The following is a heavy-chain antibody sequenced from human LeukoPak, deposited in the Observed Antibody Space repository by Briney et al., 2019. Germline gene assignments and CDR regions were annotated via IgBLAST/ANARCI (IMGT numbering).Heavy chain of an antibody. Sequence: ASVKVSCKASGYTFTSYYMHWMRQAPGQGLEWMGIINPSGGSTSYAQKFQGRVTMTRDMSTSTVYMELSSLRSEDTAVYYCARRSSRITIFGVVDYYYYMDVWGKGTTVTVSS. CDR3: ARRSSRITIFGVVDYYYYMDV. CDR2: INPSGGST. CDR1: GYTFTSYY. D-gene: IGHD3-3*01. J-gene: IGHJ6*03. V-gene: IGHV1-46*01.